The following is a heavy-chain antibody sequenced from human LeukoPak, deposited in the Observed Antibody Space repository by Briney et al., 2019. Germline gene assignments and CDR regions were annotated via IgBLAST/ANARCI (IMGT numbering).Heavy chain of an antibody. CDR1: GYTFTGYY. CDR2: INPNSGGT. J-gene: IGHJ4*02. V-gene: IGHV1-2*02. CDR3: ARSDTTMVRGVITPLGY. Sequence: GASVKVSCKASGYTFTGYYMHWVRQAPGRGLEWMGWINPNSGGTNYAQKFQGRVTMTRDTSISTAYMELSRLRSDDTAVYYCARSDTTMVRGVITPLGYWGQGTLVTVSS. D-gene: IGHD3-10*01.